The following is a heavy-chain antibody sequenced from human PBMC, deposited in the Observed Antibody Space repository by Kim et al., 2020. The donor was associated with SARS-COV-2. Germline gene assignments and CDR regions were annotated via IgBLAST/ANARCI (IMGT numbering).Heavy chain of an antibody. J-gene: IGHJ4*02. V-gene: IGHV4-39*01. Sequence: SETLSLTCTVSGGSISSSSYYWGWIRQPPGKGLEWIGSIYYSGSTYYNPSLKSRVTISVDTSKNQFSLKLSSVTAADTAVYYCARRSLTGYYKAFDYWGQGTLVTVSS. D-gene: IGHD3-9*01. CDR3: ARRSLTGYYKAFDY. CDR1: GGSISSSSYY. CDR2: IYYSGST.